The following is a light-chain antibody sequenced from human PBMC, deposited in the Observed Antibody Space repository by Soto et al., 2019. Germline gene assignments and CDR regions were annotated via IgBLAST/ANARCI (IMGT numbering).Light chain of an antibody. J-gene: IGKJ1*01. CDR2: AAS. Sequence: EIVMTQSPATLSVSPGERATLSCRASQSVSSNLARYQQKPGQAPRLLIYAASTRATGIPARFSGSGSGTEFTPTISSLQSEDFAVYYCQQYNNWPPWTFGQGTKVEIK. CDR1: QSVSSN. CDR3: QQYNNWPPWT. V-gene: IGKV3-15*01.